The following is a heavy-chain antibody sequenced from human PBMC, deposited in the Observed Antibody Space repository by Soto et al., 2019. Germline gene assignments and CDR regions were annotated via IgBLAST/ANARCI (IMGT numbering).Heavy chain of an antibody. CDR2: IYYSGST. CDR3: ATTAYCSGGSCGQTIDY. D-gene: IGHD2-15*01. V-gene: IGHV4-39*01. CDR1: GGSISSSSYY. J-gene: IGHJ4*02. Sequence: SETLSLTCTVSGGSISSSSYYWGWIRQPPGKGLEWMGSIYYSGSTYYNPSLKSRVTISADTSKNQSSLKLSSVTAADTAVYYCATTAYCSGGSCGQTIDYWGQGTLVTVSS.